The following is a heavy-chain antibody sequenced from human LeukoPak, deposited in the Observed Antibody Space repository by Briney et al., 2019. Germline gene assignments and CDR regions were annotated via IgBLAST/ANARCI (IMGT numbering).Heavy chain of an antibody. CDR1: GGTFSSYA. CDR2: IIPIFGTT. CDR3: ARVVGLTGYSSSWYSGYYYYMDV. V-gene: IGHV1-69*06. J-gene: IGHJ6*03. D-gene: IGHD6-13*01. Sequence: ASVKVSCKASGGTFSSYAISWVRQAPGQGLEWMGGIIPIFGTTNYAQKFQDRVTITADKSTSTAYMELSSLRSEDTAVYYCARVVGLTGYSSSWYSGYYYYMDVWGKGTTVTISS.